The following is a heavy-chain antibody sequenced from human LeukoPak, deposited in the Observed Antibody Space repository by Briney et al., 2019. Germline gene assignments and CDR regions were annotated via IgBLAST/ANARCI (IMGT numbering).Heavy chain of an antibody. CDR3: ASPINYYDSSGYYSGLAFDI. CDR1: GGSISSYY. V-gene: IGHV4-59*12. CDR2: IYYSGST. D-gene: IGHD3-22*01. J-gene: IGHJ3*02. Sequence: SETLSLTCTVSGGSISSYYWSWIRQPPGKGLEWIGSIYYSGSTYYNPSLKSRVTISVDTSKNQFSLKLSSVTAADTAVYYCASPINYYDSSGYYSGLAFDIWGQGTMVTVSS.